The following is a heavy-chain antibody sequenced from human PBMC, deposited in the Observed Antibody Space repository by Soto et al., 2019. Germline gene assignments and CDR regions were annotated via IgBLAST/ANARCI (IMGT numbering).Heavy chain of an antibody. D-gene: IGHD4-17*01. Sequence: SETLSLTCTVSGGSISSYYWSWIRQPPGKGLEWIGYISYSGSTNSNPSLKSRVTISVDTSKNQFSLKLSSVTAADTAVYYCARHFYGDYDRWFDPWGREPWSPSPQ. V-gene: IGHV4-59*08. CDR3: ARHFYGDYDRWFDP. CDR1: GGSISSYY. CDR2: ISYSGST. J-gene: IGHJ5*02.